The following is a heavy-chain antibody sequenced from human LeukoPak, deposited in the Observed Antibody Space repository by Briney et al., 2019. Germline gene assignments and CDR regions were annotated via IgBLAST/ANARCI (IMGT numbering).Heavy chain of an antibody. D-gene: IGHD1/OR15-1a*01. J-gene: IGHJ4*02. Sequence: GGSLRLSCAASGFTFSSYWMSWVRQAPGKGPEWVANIKQDGSEKYYVDSVKGRFTISRDNAKNSLYLQMNSLRAEDTAVYYCARAMATNWNNHEEFDYWGQGTLVTVSS. CDR1: GFTFSSYW. CDR2: IKQDGSEK. CDR3: ARAMATNWNNHEEFDY. V-gene: IGHV3-7*01.